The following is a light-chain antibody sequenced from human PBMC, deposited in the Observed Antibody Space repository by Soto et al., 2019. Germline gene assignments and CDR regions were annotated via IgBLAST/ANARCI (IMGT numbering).Light chain of an antibody. CDR3: QQYREYSRT. Sequence: DIQMTQSPSAMSASVGDRVTITCRASQGISNYLAWFQHKPGKVPKRLIYAAVRLQSGVPSRVSGSGSGTEFTLTISSLQPDDFAPYFCQQYREYSRTFGQGTKVDIK. J-gene: IGKJ1*01. CDR1: QGISNY. CDR2: AAV. V-gene: IGKV1-17*03.